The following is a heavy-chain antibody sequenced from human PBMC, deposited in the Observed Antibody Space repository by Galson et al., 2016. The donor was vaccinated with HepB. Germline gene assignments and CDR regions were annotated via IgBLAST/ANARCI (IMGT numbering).Heavy chain of an antibody. J-gene: IGHJ6*02. CDR3: ARDWWKDNDQLLPYYYYYGMDV. CDR2: ISSTVGYM. V-gene: IGHV3-21*01. Sequence: SLRLSCAASGFTFSSHAMNWVRQAPGKGLEWVSSISSTVGYMFYADSVEGRFTISRDNADNSLHLQMHSLRAEDTAVYYCARDWWKDNDQLLPYYYYYGMDVWGQGTTVTVSS. D-gene: IGHD2-2*01. CDR1: GFTFSSHA.